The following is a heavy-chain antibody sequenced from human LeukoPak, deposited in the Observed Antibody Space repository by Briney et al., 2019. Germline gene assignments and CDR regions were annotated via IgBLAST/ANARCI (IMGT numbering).Heavy chain of an antibody. CDR3: ARRGDGGRSFDY. Sequence: PGGSLRLSCAASGFTFSSSYMNWVRQAPGKGLEWVSLIYGGGSTYYADSVKGRFTISRDSSKNTLYLQMDSLRAEDTAVYYCARRGDGGRSFDYWGQGTLVTVSS. V-gene: IGHV3-53*01. CDR1: GFTFSSSY. J-gene: IGHJ4*02. CDR2: IYGGGST. D-gene: IGHD4-23*01.